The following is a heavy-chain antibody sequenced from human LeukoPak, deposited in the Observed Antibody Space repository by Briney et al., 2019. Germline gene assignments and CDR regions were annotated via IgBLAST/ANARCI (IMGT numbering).Heavy chain of an antibody. CDR1: GFTFSSYW. CDR2: INSDGSST. D-gene: IGHD2-8*01. V-gene: IGHV3-74*01. CDR3: ARAQWGVYFDY. Sequence: PGGSLRLSCAASGFTFSSYWMHWVRQAPGKGLVWVSRINSDGSSTSCADSVKGRFTISRDNAKNTLYLQMNSLRAEDTAVYYCARAQWGVYFDYWGQGTLVTVSS. J-gene: IGHJ4*02.